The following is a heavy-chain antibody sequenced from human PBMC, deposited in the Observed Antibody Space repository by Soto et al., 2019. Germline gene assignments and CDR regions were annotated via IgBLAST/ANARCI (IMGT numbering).Heavy chain of an antibody. D-gene: IGHD3-10*01. CDR2: ICAYNGNT. J-gene: IGHJ3*02. CDR1: GYTFTSYG. Sequence: QVQLVQSGAEVKKPGASVKVSCKASGYTFTSYGISGVRQAPGQGLEGRGGICAYNGNTNYAQKLQGRVTMTTDTSTSTASMELRSLRSDDTAVYYCARAPAYGSGGAFDIWGQGTMVTVSS. CDR3: ARAPAYGSGGAFDI. V-gene: IGHV1-18*04.